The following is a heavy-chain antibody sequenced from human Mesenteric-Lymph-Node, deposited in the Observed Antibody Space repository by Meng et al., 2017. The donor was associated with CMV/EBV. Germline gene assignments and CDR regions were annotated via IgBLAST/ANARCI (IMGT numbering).Heavy chain of an antibody. Sequence: TCTFSAFSVSTSGGGGGWIRQPPEKALEWLVLIYWDDDKRYSPSLKSRLTITKDTSKNQVVLTMTNMDPVDTATYYCARTYNAAFDNWGQGTLVTVSS. J-gene: IGHJ4*02. V-gene: IGHV2-5*02. CDR2: IYWDDDK. CDR3: ARTYNAAFDN. CDR1: AFSVSTSGGG. D-gene: IGHD1-1*01.